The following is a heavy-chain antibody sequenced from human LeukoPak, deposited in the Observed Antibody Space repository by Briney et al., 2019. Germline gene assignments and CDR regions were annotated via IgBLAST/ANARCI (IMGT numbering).Heavy chain of an antibody. CDR1: GFTFSSYE. D-gene: IGHD5-24*01. CDR2: ISSNGGST. J-gene: IGHJ4*02. V-gene: IGHV3-64*01. Sequence: GGSLRLSCAASGFTFSSYEMNWVRQAPGKGLEYVSAISSNGGSTYYANSVKGRFTISRDNSKNTLYLQMGSLRAEDMAVYYCARSRDGYKPYFDYWGQGTLVTVSS. CDR3: ARSRDGYKPYFDY.